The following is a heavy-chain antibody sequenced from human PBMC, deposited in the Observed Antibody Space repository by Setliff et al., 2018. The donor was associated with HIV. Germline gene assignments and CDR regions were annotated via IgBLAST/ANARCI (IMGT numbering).Heavy chain of an antibody. CDR3: ARQHQMVLGY. D-gene: IGHD2-8*01. CDR1: GYTFTQSHD. CDR2: INLVTGKT. V-gene: IGHV1-3*01. J-gene: IGHJ4*02. Sequence: ASVKVSCKTSGYTFTQSHDLHWVRQVPGQGPEWMGWINLVTGKTAYLQKFQGRVIITRDTSASTAFMEMSSLRSEDTAVYYCARQHQMVLGYWGQGTLVTVSS.